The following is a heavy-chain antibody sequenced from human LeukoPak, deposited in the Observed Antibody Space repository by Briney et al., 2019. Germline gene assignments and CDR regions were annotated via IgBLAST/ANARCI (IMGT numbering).Heavy chain of an antibody. V-gene: IGHV3-20*04. D-gene: IGHD2-2*01. CDR3: AREGLGYCNSTSCYRAFDI. J-gene: IGHJ3*02. CDR2: INWNGGST. CDR1: GFTFDDYG. Sequence: GGTLRLPCEASGFTFDDYGMSWARQAPGKGLEWVSGINWNGGSTNYGDSVKGRFTISRDNAKNSLYLQVNSLRADDTALYYCAREGLGYCNSTSCYRAFDIWGQGTMVTVSS.